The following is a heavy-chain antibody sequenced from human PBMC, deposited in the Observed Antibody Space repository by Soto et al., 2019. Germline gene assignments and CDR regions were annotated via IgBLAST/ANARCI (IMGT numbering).Heavy chain of an antibody. CDR3: ARQGYDSSGYPFDY. D-gene: IGHD3-22*01. V-gene: IGHV4-39*01. J-gene: IGHJ4*02. CDR2: IYYSGST. CDR1: GGSISSSSYY. Sequence: SETLSLTCAVSGGSISSSSYYGVGIRQPPGKVLEWIGSIYYSGSTYYNPSLKSRVTISVDTSKNQFSLKLSSVTAADTAVYYCARQGYDSSGYPFDYWGQGTLVTVSS.